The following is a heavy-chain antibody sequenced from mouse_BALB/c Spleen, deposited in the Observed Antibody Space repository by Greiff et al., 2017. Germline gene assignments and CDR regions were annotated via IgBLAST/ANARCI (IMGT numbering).Heavy chain of an antibody. CDR3: ARDNPLPHYAMDY. Sequence: EVMLVESGGGLVKPGGSLKLSCAASGFTFSSYAMSWVRQSPEKRLEWVAEISSGGSYTYYPDTVTGRFTISRDNAKNTLYLEMSSLRSEDTAMYYCARDNPLPHYAMDYWGQGTSVTVSS. CDR2: ISSGGSYT. D-gene: IGHD2-10*01. V-gene: IGHV5-9-4*01. CDR1: GFTFSSYA. J-gene: IGHJ4*01.